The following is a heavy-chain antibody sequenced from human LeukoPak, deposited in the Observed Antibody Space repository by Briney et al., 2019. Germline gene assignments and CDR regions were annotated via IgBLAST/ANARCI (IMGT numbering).Heavy chain of an antibody. J-gene: IGHJ3*02. CDR3: ARGNDYGDYVPDARAFLI. V-gene: IGHV4-4*07. D-gene: IGHD4-17*01. CDR1: GGSINTYY. Sequence: SETLSLTCIVSGGSINTYYWSWLRQPAGKGLEWIGRIYGSGNTRYNPSLKSRVTMSVDTSKNQFSQKLSSVTAADTAVYYCARGNDYGDYVPDARAFLIWGQGTMVTVSS. CDR2: IYGSGNT.